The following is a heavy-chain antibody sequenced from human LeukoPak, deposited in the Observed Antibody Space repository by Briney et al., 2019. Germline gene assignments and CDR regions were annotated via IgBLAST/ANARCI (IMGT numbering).Heavy chain of an antibody. CDR3: ARDGGYFDY. CDR2: ISPYNGNT. CDR1: GYTFRSYS. J-gene: IGHJ4*02. Sequence: ASVKVSCKASGYTFRSYSFSWVRQAPGQGLEWMGWISPYNGNTNYAQRFQGRVTMTTDTSTSTAYMELRSLRFDDTAVYYCARDGGYFDYWGRGTLVTVSS. V-gene: IGHV1-18*01.